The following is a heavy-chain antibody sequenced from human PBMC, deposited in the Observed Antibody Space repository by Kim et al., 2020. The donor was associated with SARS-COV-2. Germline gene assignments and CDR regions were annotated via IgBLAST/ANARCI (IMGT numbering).Heavy chain of an antibody. Sequence: GGSLRLSCAASGFTFSTCGMSWVRQAPGKGLEWVSTIAGSTNRTYYADPVKGRFTISRDNSKNTLYLQMNSLRAEDTAIYYCAKIKGNWYHFDYCGQGTLVTVSS. CDR3: AKIKGNWYHFDY. V-gene: IGHV3-23*01. CDR2: IAGSTNRT. CDR1: GFTFSTCG. J-gene: IGHJ4*02. D-gene: IGHD6-13*01.